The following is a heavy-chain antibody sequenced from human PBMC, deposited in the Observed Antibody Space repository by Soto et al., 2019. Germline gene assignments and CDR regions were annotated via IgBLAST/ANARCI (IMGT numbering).Heavy chain of an antibody. Sequence: LRLSCAASGFTFSSYGMHWVRQAPGKGLEWVAVISYDGSNKYYADSVKGRFTISRDNSKNTLYLQMNSLRAEDTAVYYCAKDGESLDYWGQGTLVTVSS. CDR1: GFTFSSYG. CDR2: ISYDGSNK. V-gene: IGHV3-30*18. D-gene: IGHD3-10*01. CDR3: AKDGESLDY. J-gene: IGHJ4*02.